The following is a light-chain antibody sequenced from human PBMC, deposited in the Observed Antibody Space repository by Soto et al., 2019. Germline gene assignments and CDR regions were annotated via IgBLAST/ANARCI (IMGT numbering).Light chain of an antibody. V-gene: IGKV3-15*01. CDR2: GAS. Sequence: EKMMTQSPATLTVSPGERATLSCRASRSVASNLAWYKQKPGQAPRLLIYGASTRATGVPARFSGSGSGTECTLTISSLQSEDFAVYYCQQYNNWPLTFGQGTKVEIK. CDR1: RSVASN. J-gene: IGKJ1*01. CDR3: QQYNNWPLT.